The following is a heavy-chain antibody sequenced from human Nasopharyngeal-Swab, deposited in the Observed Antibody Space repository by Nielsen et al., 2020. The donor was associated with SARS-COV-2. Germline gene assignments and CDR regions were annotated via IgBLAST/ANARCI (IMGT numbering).Heavy chain of an antibody. CDR2: IVLGIDKT. V-gene: IGHV1-58*01. J-gene: IGHJ4*02. Sequence: KISCKASGFTFSGSAVQWVRQARGQRLEWIGWIVLGIDKTYYAQKFQDRVTITRDMSASTVYMQLSSLRSEDTALYYCATLSAPRDGNNRAPMGWGQGTLVTVSS. CDR1: GFTFSGSA. D-gene: IGHD5-24*01. CDR3: ATLSAPRDGNNRAPMG.